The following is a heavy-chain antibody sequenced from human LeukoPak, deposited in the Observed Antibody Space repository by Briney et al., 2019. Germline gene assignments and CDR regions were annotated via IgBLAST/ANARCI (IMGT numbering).Heavy chain of an antibody. CDR2: IEPNSGGT. CDR3: ARDENWGPDY. V-gene: IGHV1-2*02. Sequence: ASVKVSCKASGYTFTGHYMHWIRQAPGQGLEWMGWIEPNSGGTHFAQKFQGRLTISRDTSISTAYMELSRLSSDDTAIYYCARDENWGPDYWGRGTLVTVSS. D-gene: IGHD7-27*01. J-gene: IGHJ4*02. CDR1: GYTFTGHY.